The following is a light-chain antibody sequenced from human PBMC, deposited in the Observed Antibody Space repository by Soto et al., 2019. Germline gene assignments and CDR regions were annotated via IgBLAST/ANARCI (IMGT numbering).Light chain of an antibody. Sequence: EMVLTQSPGTLSLSPGNRATLSCRASRSVSNDYLAWFQQKPGQTPRLLIYSVSSRATGIPDRFSGSGSGTDFTLTISRLEPEDFAVYYCQQYDASPQAFGQGTKVDIK. CDR2: SVS. J-gene: IGKJ1*01. V-gene: IGKV3-20*01. CDR3: QQYDASPQA. CDR1: RSVSNDY.